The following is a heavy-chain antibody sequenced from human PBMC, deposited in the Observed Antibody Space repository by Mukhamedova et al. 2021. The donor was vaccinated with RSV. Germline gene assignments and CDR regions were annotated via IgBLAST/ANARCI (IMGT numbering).Heavy chain of an antibody. CDR2: INHSGST. CDR1: GYY. Sequence: GYYWSWIRQPPGKGLEWIGEINHSGSTNYNPSLKSRVTISVDTSKNQFSLKLSSVTAADTAVYYCARGPSSGGYRGYYYYGMDVW. J-gene: IGHJ6*01. D-gene: IGHD6-19*01. V-gene: IGHV4-34*01. CDR3: ARGPSSGGYRGYYYYGMDV.